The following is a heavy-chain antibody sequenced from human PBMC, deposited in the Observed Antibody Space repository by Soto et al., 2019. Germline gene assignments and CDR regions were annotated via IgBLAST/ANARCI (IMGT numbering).Heavy chain of an antibody. Sequence: QITLKESGPTLVKPTQTLTLTCTFSGFSLSTSGVGVGWIRQPPGKALEWLALIYWDDDKRYSPSLKSRLTITKDTSKNPVVLTMTNMDPVDTATYYCAHRRSSSWYRGHAEYFQHWGQGTLVTVSS. D-gene: IGHD6-13*01. J-gene: IGHJ1*01. V-gene: IGHV2-5*02. CDR3: AHRRSSSWYRGHAEYFQH. CDR1: GFSLSTSGVG. CDR2: IYWDDDK.